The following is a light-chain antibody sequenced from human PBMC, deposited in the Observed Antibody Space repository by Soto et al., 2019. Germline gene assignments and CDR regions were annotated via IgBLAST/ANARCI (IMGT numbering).Light chain of an antibody. CDR3: AAWDDSLNGYV. Sequence: CVLTQPPSPSGTPGQRVTISFSGSSSHIGSNTVNWYQQHPGTAPKLLIYSNNQRPSGVPDRFSGSKSGTSASLAISGLQSEDEADYYCAAWDDSLNGYVFGTGTKVTVL. CDR1: SSHIGSNT. J-gene: IGLJ1*01. V-gene: IGLV1-44*01. CDR2: SNN.